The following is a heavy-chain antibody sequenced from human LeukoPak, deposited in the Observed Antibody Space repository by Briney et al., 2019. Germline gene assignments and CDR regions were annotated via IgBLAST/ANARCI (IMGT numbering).Heavy chain of an antibody. CDR1: GFTFSSYA. Sequence: GGSLRLSCAASGFTFSSYAMHWVRQAPGKGLEWVAVISYDGSNKYYADSVKGRFTISRDNAKNTVYLQMNSLRAEDTAVYYCARGVGGSRAFDIWGQGTMVTVSS. V-gene: IGHV3-30-3*01. D-gene: IGHD3-10*01. CDR2: ISYDGSNK. CDR3: ARGVGGSRAFDI. J-gene: IGHJ3*02.